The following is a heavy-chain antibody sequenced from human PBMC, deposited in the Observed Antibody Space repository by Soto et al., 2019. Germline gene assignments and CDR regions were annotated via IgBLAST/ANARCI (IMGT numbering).Heavy chain of an antibody. Sequence: SETLSLTCAVSGGSISSGGYSWSWIRQPPGKGLEWIAYIYHSGSTYYNPSLKSRVTISVDRSKNQFSLKLSSMTAADTAVYYCARRWGSAADYWGQGTLVTVSS. J-gene: IGHJ4*02. CDR1: GGSISSGGYS. D-gene: IGHD2-15*01. V-gene: IGHV4-30-2*01. CDR2: IYHSGST. CDR3: ARRWGSAADY.